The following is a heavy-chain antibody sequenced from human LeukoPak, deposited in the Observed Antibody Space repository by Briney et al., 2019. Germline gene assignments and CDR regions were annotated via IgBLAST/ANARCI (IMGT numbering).Heavy chain of an antibody. V-gene: IGHV1-2*06. Sequence: ASVKVSCKASGYTFTGYYMHWVRQAPGQGLEWLGRINPNSGVPNYAQKFQGRVTMTRDTAISTAYMQLSSLRSGDTAVYYCAREVGYSSSYYGRFDPWSQETLVTVSS. CDR3: AREVGYSSSYYGRFDP. D-gene: IGHD6-13*01. J-gene: IGHJ5*02. CDR2: INPNSGVP. CDR1: GYTFTGYY.